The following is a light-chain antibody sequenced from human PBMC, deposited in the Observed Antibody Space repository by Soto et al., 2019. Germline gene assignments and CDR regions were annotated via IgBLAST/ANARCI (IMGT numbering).Light chain of an antibody. CDR2: EVS. Sequence: QSALTQPASVSGSPGQSITISCTGTSSDVGSYNLVSWYQQHPGKAPKLMIYEVSKRPSGVSSRFSGSKSGNSASLTISGLQAEDEADYYCCSYAGSSTFGVFGGGTKVTVL. V-gene: IGLV2-23*02. CDR1: SSDVGSYNL. CDR3: CSYAGSSTFGV. J-gene: IGLJ3*02.